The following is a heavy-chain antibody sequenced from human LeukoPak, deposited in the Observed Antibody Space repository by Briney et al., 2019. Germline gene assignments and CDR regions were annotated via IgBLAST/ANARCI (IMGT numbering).Heavy chain of an antibody. CDR3: ARMSVAAAGTFDY. CDR1: GFTFSDYY. CDR2: ISSSGSTI. D-gene: IGHD6-13*01. J-gene: IGHJ4*02. V-gene: IGHV3-11*01. Sequence: GGSLRLSCAASGFTFSDYYMSWIRQAPGKGLEWVSYISSSGSTIYYADSVKGRFSISRDNAKNSLYLQMNCLRAEDTALYYCARMSVAAAGTFDYWGQGTLVTVSS.